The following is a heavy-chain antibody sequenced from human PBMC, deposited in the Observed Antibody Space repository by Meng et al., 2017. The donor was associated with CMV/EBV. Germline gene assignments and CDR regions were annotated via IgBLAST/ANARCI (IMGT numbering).Heavy chain of an antibody. Sequence: ASVKVSCKASGYTFTGYYMHWVRQAPGQGLEWMGWINPNSGGTNYAQKFQGRVTMTRDTSISTAYMELSRLRSDDTAVYYCARDVVFDNWNHYYYYGMDVWGQGTTVTVSS. V-gene: IGHV1-2*02. CDR1: GYTFTGYY. D-gene: IGHD1-20*01. CDR2: INPNSGGT. J-gene: IGHJ6*02. CDR3: ARDVVFDNWNHYYYYGMDV.